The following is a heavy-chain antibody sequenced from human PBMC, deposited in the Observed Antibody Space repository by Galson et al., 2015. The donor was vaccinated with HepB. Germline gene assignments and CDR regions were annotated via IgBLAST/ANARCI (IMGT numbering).Heavy chain of an antibody. Sequence: PALVKPTQTLTLTCTLSGFSLSTRGVRISWIRQPPGKALEWLARIDWDDDEFYSTSLKTRLTISKDTSKNQVVLTMTNMDPVDTATYYCARISPTSLYYFDYWGQGALVTVSS. J-gene: IGHJ4*02. CDR1: GFSLSTRGVR. CDR2: IDWDDDE. CDR3: ARISPTSLYYFDY. V-gene: IGHV2-70*04.